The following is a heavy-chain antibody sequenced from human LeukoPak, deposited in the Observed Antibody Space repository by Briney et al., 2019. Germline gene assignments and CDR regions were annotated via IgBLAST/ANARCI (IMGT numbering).Heavy chain of an antibody. CDR3: AKSSYYDSSGFYREYYFDY. V-gene: IGHV3-23*01. Sequence: GGSLRLSCVASGFSFNNFGMTWVRQAPGRGLEGVSSISGSGGSTHYADSVKGRFTISRDNSKNTLYLQINSLRAGDTAVYYCAKSSYYDSSGFYREYYFDYWGQGTLVPVSS. CDR2: ISGSGGST. CDR1: GFSFNNFG. D-gene: IGHD3-22*01. J-gene: IGHJ4*02.